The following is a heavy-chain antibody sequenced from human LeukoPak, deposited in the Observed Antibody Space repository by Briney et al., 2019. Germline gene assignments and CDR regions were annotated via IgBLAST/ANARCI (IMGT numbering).Heavy chain of an antibody. CDR1: GFTFDDYA. CDR3: VKDCPGDSSPEGVCHYYMDV. J-gene: IGHJ6*03. Sequence: QSGGSLRLSCAASGFTFDDYAMHWVRQAPGKGLEWVSGISWNSGSIGYADSVKGRFTISRDNSKNTLYLQMNSLRGDDTAVYYCVKDCPGDSSPEGVCHYYMDVWGKGTTVTVSS. D-gene: IGHD6-13*01. V-gene: IGHV3-9*01. CDR2: ISWNSGSI.